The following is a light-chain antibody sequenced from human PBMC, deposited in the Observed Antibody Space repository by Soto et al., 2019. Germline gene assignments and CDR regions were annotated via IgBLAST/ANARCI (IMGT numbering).Light chain of an antibody. CDR1: QSISHY. Sequence: EIVLTQSPGTLSLSPGERATLSCRANQSISHYLAWYQQKPGQSPRLLIYGAASRAIGIPARFNGSGSETSFTLTISRLQPEDFALYYCQQYNGSPFTFGPGTKVDIK. J-gene: IGKJ3*01. V-gene: IGKV3-20*01. CDR2: GAA. CDR3: QQYNGSPFT.